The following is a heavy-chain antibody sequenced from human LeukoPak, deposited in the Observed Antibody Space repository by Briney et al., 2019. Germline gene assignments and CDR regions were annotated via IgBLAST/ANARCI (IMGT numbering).Heavy chain of an antibody. D-gene: IGHD3-10*01. V-gene: IGHV3-7*01. J-gene: IGHJ4*02. CDR2: INPDGSGK. CDR3: ARGGHRQKEF. Sequence: GGSLRLSCVGSGFTFSSYAMTWVRQSPGKGLEWVAIINPDGSGKYYVDSVKGRFTISRDNAKNSLYLQMSSLRAEDTAVYYCARGGHRQKEFWGQGTLVTVSS. CDR1: GFTFSSYA.